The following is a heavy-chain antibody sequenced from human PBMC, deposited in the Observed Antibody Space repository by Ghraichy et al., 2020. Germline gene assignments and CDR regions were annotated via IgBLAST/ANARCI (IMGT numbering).Heavy chain of an antibody. D-gene: IGHD3-9*01. CDR1: GYTFTSYY. CDR2: INPSGGST. CDR3: ARAAQGGDLLTGTLFDY. V-gene: IGHV1-46*01. J-gene: IGHJ4*02. Sequence: ASVKVSCKASGYTFTSYYIHWVRQAPGQGLEWMGIINPSGGSTAYAQKFQGRVTMTRDTSTTTVSIELSSLRSEDTAIYYCARAAQGGDLLTGTLFDYWGQGALITVSS.